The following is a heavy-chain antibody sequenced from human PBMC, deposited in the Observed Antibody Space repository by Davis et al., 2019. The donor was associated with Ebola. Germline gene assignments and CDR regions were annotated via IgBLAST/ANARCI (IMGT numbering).Heavy chain of an antibody. Sequence: SETLSLTCTVSGGSINNYFWSWIRQPPGKGLEWIGNIHYLGNTNYNPSLKSRVTISVDTSKNQFSLKLSSVTAADTAVYYCARTNIHYYYDSSGYAVAPYYFDYWGQGTLVTVSS. V-gene: IGHV4-59*01. CDR1: GGSINNYF. CDR2: IHYLGNT. CDR3: ARTNIHYYYDSSGYAVAPYYFDY. J-gene: IGHJ4*02. D-gene: IGHD3-22*01.